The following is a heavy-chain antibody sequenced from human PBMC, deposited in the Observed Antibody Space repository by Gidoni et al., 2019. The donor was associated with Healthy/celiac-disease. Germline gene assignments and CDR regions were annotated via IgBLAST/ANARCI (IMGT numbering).Heavy chain of an antibody. CDR1: GGFISSGSYY. V-gene: IGHV4-61*02. J-gene: IGHJ6*02. CDR3: ARARGDGYNLSYYYGMDV. D-gene: IGHD3-10*01. Sequence: LSLTCTVSGGFISSGSYYWSWIRQPAGKGLEWIGRIYTSGSTNYNPSLKSRVTISVDTSKNQFSLKLSSVTAADTAVYYCARARGDGYNLSYYYGMDVWGQGTTVTVSS. CDR2: IYTSGST.